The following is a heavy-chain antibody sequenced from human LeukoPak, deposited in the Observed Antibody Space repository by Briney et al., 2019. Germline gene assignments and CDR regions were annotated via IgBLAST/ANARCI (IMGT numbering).Heavy chain of an antibody. D-gene: IGHD1-26*01. CDR3: ARDMWAPKWYFDL. V-gene: IGHV3-48*02. Sequence: PGGSLRLSCVASGFTFSSYSMNWVRHPPGKGPEWVSYISSDDTTIYYADSVKGRFTISRDNAKNSLYLQMNSLRDEDTAVYYCARDMWAPKWYFDLWGRGTLVTVSS. CDR2: ISSDDTTI. CDR1: GFTFSSYS. J-gene: IGHJ2*01.